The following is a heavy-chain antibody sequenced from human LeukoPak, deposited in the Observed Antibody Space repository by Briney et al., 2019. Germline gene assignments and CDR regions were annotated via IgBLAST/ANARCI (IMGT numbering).Heavy chain of an antibody. Sequence: ASVKVSCKASGYTFTSYDINWVRQATGQGLEWMGWMNPNSGNTGYAQKFQGRVTITRNTSISTAYMELSSLRSEDTAVYYCARDLRTSIVVVTAIGYWGQGTLVTVSS. CDR1: GYTFTSYD. CDR2: MNPNSGNT. V-gene: IGHV1-8*03. D-gene: IGHD2-21*02. J-gene: IGHJ4*02. CDR3: ARDLRTSIVVVTAIGY.